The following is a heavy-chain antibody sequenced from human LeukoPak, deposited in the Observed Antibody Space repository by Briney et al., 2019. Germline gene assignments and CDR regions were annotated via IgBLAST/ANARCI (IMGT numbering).Heavy chain of an antibody. J-gene: IGHJ3*02. V-gene: IGHV4-34*01. CDR1: GGSFSGYY. Sequence: SETLSLTCAVYGGSFSGYYWSWIRQPPGKGLEWIGEINHSGSTNYNPSLKSRVTISVDTSKNQFSLKLSSVTAADTAVCYCARGPPLDIVVVVAATRSEDAFDIWGQGTMVTVSS. D-gene: IGHD2-15*01. CDR2: INHSGST. CDR3: ARGPPLDIVVVVAATRSEDAFDI.